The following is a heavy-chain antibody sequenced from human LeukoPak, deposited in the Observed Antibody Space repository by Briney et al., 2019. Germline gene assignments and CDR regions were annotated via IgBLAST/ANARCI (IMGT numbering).Heavy chain of an antibody. V-gene: IGHV1-69*06. Sequence: GASVKVSCKASGGTFSSYTINWVRQAPGQGLEWMGGIIPIFNTPNYAQKFQGRVTITADKSTSITYMELSSLRSEDTAVYYCARDWRADHYYYYMDVWGKGTTVTVSS. CDR2: IIPIFNTP. CDR3: ARDWRADHYYYYMDV. D-gene: IGHD1-26*01. CDR1: GGTFSSYT. J-gene: IGHJ6*03.